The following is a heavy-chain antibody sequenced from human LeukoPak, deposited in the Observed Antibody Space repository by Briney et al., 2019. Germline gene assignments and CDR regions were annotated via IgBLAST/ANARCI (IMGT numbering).Heavy chain of an antibody. D-gene: IGHD4-23*01. CDR1: GYTFTGYY. V-gene: IGHV1-2*02. J-gene: IGHJ5*02. Sequence: ASVKVSCKASGYTFTGYYMHWVRQAPGQGLEWMGWINPNSGGTNYAQKFQGRVTMTRDTSISTDYMELSSLRSEDTAVYYCARDNSVEDTARWFDPWGQGTLVTVSS. CDR3: ARDNSVEDTARWFDP. CDR2: INPNSGGT.